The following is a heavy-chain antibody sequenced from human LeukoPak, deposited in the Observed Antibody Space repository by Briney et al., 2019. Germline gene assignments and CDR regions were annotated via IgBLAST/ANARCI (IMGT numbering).Heavy chain of an antibody. Sequence: ASVKVSCKPSGYTFNTYGITWVRQAPGQGLEWMGWISPYNGNTNYARKFQGRVTMTTDTSTSTAYMELRSLRSDDTAVYYCARGPHERSGYPDDWGQGTLVTVSS. CDR1: GYTFNTYG. CDR2: ISPYNGNT. V-gene: IGHV1-18*01. J-gene: IGHJ4*02. D-gene: IGHD3-22*01. CDR3: ARGPHERSGYPDD.